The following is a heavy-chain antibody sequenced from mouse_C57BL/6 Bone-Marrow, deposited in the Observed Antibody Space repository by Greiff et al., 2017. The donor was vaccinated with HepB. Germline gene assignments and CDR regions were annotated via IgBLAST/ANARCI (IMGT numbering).Heavy chain of an antibody. CDR1: GFTFSDYY. CDR3: AISVTGTYAMDY. CDR2: ISNGGGST. V-gene: IGHV5-12*01. Sequence: EVQGVESGGGLVQPGGSLKLSCAASGFTFSDYYMYWVRQTPEKRLEWVAYISNGGGSTYYPDTVKGRFTISRDNAKNTLYLQMSRLKSEDTAMYYCAISVTGTYAMDYWGQGTSVTVSS. J-gene: IGHJ4*01. D-gene: IGHD4-1*01.